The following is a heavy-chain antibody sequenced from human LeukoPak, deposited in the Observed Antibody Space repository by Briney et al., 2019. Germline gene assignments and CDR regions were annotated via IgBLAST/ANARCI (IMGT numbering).Heavy chain of an antibody. V-gene: IGHV3-48*03. J-gene: IGHJ6*03. Sequence: GGSLRLSCAASGFTFSSYEMNWVRQAPGKVLEWVSYISSSGSTIYYADSVKGRFTISRDNAKNSLYLQMNSLRSDDTAVYYCAREKYYYDSSGYRDYMDVWGKGATVTVSS. CDR1: GFTFSSYE. CDR3: AREKYYYDSSGYRDYMDV. D-gene: IGHD3-22*01. CDR2: ISSSGSTI.